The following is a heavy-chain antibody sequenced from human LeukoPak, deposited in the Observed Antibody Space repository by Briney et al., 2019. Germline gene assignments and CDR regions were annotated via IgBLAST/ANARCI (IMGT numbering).Heavy chain of an antibody. V-gene: IGHV1-58*02. CDR2: IVVGSGNT. CDR3: AALIVGATTGDY. J-gene: IGHJ4*02. D-gene: IGHD1-26*01. CDR1: GFTFTSSA. Sequence: ASVKVSCKASGFTFTSSAMQWVRQARGQRLEWIGWIVVGSGNTNYAQKFQERVTITRDMSTSTAYMELSGLRSEDTAVYYCAALIVGATTGDYWGQGTLVTVSS.